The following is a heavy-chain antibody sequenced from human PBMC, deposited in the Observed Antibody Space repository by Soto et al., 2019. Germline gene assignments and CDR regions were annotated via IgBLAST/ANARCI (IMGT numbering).Heavy chain of an antibody. CDR1: GYTFTSYA. D-gene: IGHD3-3*01. CDR3: ARVERGITIFGVVIPPFDY. CDR2: INAGNSDT. Sequence: ASVKVSCKASGYTFTSYAMHLVRQAPGQKLEWMGWINAGNSDTKYSQKFQGRVTITSDTSASTAYMELSSLRSEDTAVYYCARVERGITIFGVVIPPFDYWGQGTLVTVSS. V-gene: IGHV1-3*01. J-gene: IGHJ4*02.